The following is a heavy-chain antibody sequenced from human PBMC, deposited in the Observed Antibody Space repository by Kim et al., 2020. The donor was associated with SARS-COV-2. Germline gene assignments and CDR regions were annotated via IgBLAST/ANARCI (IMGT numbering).Heavy chain of an antibody. J-gene: IGHJ4*02. V-gene: IGHV4-59*01. CDR3: ARELYSSGWYAYFDY. Sequence: NPTRKSRVTISVDTAKNQVSQKLSSVTAADTAVYYCARELYSSGWYAYFDYWGQGTLDTVSS. D-gene: IGHD6-19*01.